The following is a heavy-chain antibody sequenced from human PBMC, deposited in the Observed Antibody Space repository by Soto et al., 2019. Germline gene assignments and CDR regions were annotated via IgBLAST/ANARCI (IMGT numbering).Heavy chain of an antibody. CDR1: GGSISDYY. CDR2: IYYSGST. D-gene: IGHD3-10*01. V-gene: IGHV4-59*08. Sequence: SETLSLTCTVSGGSISDYYWSWIRQPPGKGLEWIGYIYYSGSTNYNPSLKSRVTISVDTSKNQFSLKLSSVTAADTAVYYCVRLSYYGSELCYHFDYWGQGTLVTVSS. J-gene: IGHJ4*02. CDR3: VRLSYYGSELCYHFDY.